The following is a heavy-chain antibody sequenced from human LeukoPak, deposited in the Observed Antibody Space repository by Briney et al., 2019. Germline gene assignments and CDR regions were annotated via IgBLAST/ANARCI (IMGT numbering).Heavy chain of an antibody. CDR1: GYTFISYG. J-gene: IGHJ4*02. CDR2: ISAYNGNT. D-gene: IGHD1-26*01. V-gene: IGHV1-18*01. CDR3: ARDPNIVGATNGYGRDRLFDY. Sequence: SVKVSCKASGYTFISYGITWVRQAPGQGLEWMGWISAYNGNTNYAQKVQGRVTMTTDTSTSTAYMELRSLRSDDTAVYYCARDPNIVGATNGYGRDRLFDYWGQGTLVTVSS.